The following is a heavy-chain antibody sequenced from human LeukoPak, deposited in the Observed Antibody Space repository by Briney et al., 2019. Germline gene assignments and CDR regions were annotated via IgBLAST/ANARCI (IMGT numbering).Heavy chain of an antibody. CDR2: ISYDGSNK. V-gene: IGHV3-30*18. J-gene: IGHJ5*02. D-gene: IGHD1-1*01. CDR1: GFTFSSYG. CDR3: AKAPSPLYNCNDGNWFDP. Sequence: GGSLRLSCAASGFTFSSYGMHWVRQAPGKGLEWVAVISYDGSNKYYADSVKGRFTISRDNSKNTLYLQMNSLRAEDTAVSYCAKAPSPLYNCNDGNWFDPWGQGTLVTVSS.